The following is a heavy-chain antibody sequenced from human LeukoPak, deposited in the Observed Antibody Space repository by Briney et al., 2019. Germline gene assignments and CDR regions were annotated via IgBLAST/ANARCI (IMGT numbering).Heavy chain of an antibody. CDR3: ARDETYYYDSSGYPNAFDI. CDR2: IIPIFGTA. CDR1: GGTFSSYA. V-gene: IGHV1-69*13. D-gene: IGHD3-22*01. Sequence: SVKVSCKASGGTFSSYAISWVRQAPGQGLEWMGGIIPIFGTANYAQKFQGRDTITADESTSTAYMELSSLRSEDTAVYYCARDETYYYDSSGYPNAFDIWGQGTMVTVSS. J-gene: IGHJ3*02.